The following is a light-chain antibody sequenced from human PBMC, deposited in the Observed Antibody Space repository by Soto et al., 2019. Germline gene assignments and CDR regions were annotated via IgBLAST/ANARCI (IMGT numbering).Light chain of an antibody. Sequence: EIVLTQSPGTVSLSPGERATLSCRASEIFSSNYLAWYQQKPGQAPSLLIYDASSRATGIPDRFSGSGSGTDFTLTISRLEPEDFAVYYCQQYVSSPLTFGQGTKVDIK. CDR1: EIFSSNY. J-gene: IGKJ1*01. CDR3: QQYVSSPLT. V-gene: IGKV3-20*01. CDR2: DAS.